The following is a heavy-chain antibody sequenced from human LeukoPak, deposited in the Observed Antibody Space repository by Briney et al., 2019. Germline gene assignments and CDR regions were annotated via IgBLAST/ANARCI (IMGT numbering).Heavy chain of an antibody. D-gene: IGHD2-21*02. V-gene: IGHV1-69*04. CDR1: GGTFSSYA. CDR2: IIPILGIA. J-gene: IGHJ4*02. CDR3: ARATRVVTAIPASY. Sequence: SVKVSCKASGGTFSSYAISWVRQAPGQGLEWMGRIIPILGIANYAQKFQGRVTITADKSTSTAYMELSSLRSEDTAVYYCARATRVVTAIPASYWGQGTLVTVSS.